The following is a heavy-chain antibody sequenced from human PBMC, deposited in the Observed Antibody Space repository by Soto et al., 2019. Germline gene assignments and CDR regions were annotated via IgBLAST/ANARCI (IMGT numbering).Heavy chain of an antibody. D-gene: IGHD6-13*01. V-gene: IGHV3-21*01. CDR3: ARSPTSTAAGTGWFDP. J-gene: IGHJ5*02. CDR1: GFTFSSYS. Sequence: GGSLRLSCVASGFTFSSYSMNWVRQAPGKGLEWVSSISSSSSYIYYADSVKGRFTISRDNAKNSLYLQMNSLRAEDTAVYYCARSPTSTAAGTGWFDPWGQGTLVTVSS. CDR2: ISSSSSYI.